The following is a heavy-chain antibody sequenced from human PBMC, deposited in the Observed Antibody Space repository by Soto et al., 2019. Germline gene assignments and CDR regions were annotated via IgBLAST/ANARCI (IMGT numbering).Heavy chain of an antibody. J-gene: IGHJ6*02. CDR3: ARDSRRYNWNYFLGMDV. CDR2: TYYRSKWYN. CDR1: GDRVSSNSAA. Sequence: SPTLSLPCAISGDRVSSNSAAWNWIRQSPSRGLEWLGRTYYRSKWYNDYAVSVKSRITINPDTSKNQFSLQLNAVTPEDTAVYYCARDSRRYNWNYFLGMDVWGQGTTVTVSS. D-gene: IGHD1-7*01. V-gene: IGHV6-1*01.